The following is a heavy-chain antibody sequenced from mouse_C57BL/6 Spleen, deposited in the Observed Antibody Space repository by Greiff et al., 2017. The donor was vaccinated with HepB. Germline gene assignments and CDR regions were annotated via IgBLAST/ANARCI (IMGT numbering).Heavy chain of an antibody. J-gene: IGHJ2*01. Sequence: EVKLVESGPGLVKPSQSLSLTCTVTGYSITSGYGWNWIRQFPGNKLVWMGYISYSGSTNYNPALKSRISITRDTSKNQFFLQLNSVTTEDTATYYCARTARIKYWGQGTTLTVSS. CDR1: GYSITSGYG. D-gene: IGHD1-2*01. CDR3: ARTARIKY. V-gene: IGHV3-2*02. CDR2: ISYSGST.